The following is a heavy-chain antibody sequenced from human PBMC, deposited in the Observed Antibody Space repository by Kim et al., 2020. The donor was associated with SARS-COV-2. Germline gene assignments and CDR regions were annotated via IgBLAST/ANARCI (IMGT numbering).Heavy chain of an antibody. Sequence: SETLSLTCTVSGGSISSSSYYWGWIRQPPGKGLEWIGSIYYSGSTYYNPSLKSRVTISVDTSKNQFSLKLSSVTAADTAVYYCARRSDYYGSGSPVDYWGQGTLVTVSS. D-gene: IGHD3-10*01. CDR3: ARRSDYYGSGSPVDY. V-gene: IGHV4-39*01. CDR1: GGSISSSSYY. J-gene: IGHJ4*02. CDR2: IYYSGST.